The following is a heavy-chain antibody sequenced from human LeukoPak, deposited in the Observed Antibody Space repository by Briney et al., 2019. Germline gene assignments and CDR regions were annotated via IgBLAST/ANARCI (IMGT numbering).Heavy chain of an antibody. J-gene: IGHJ4*02. CDR1: GFTFDDYA. CDR2: ISWNSGSI. V-gene: IGHV3-9*03. D-gene: IGHD6-13*01. CDR3: AKAYSSKGYYFDY. Sequence: GGSLRLSCAASGFTFDDYAMHWVRQALGKGLEWVSGISWNSGSIGYADSVKGRFTISRDNAKNSLYLQMNSLRAEDMALYYCAKAYSSKGYYFDYWGQGTLVTVSS.